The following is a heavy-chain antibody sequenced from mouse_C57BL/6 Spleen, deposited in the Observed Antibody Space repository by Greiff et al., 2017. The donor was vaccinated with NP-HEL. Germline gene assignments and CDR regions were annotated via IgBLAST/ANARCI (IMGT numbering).Heavy chain of an antibody. CDR2: INPSTGGT. J-gene: IGHJ2*01. Sequence: EVQLQQSGPELVKPGASVKISCKASGYSFTGYYMNWVKQSPEKSLEWIGEINPSTGGTTYNQKFKAKATLTVDKSSSTAYLQLKSLTSEDSAVYYCAHVPLYGSSYYFDDWGQGTTLTVSS. CDR3: AHVPLYGSSYYFDD. V-gene: IGHV1-42*01. D-gene: IGHD1-1*01. CDR1: GYSFTGYY.